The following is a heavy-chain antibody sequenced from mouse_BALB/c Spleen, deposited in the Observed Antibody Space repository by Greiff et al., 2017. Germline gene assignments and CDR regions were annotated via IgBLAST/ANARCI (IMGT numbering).Heavy chain of an antibody. CDR2: ISDGGSYT. J-gene: IGHJ3*01. CDR1: GFTFSDYY. CDR3: ARDIYYGYPLFAY. D-gene: IGHD2-2*01. Sequence: EVKVVESGGGLVKPGGSLKLSCAASGFTFSDYYMYWVRQTPEKRLEWVATISDGGSYTYYPDSVKGRFTISRDNAKNNLYLQMSSLKSEDTAMYYCARDIYYGYPLFAYWGQGTLVTVSA. V-gene: IGHV5-4*02.